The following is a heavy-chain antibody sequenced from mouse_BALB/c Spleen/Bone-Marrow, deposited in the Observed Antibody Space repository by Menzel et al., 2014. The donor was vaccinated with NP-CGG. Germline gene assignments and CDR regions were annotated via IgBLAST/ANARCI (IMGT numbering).Heavy chain of an antibody. J-gene: IGHJ4*01. V-gene: IGHV1-39*01. CDR3: ARRGDGYYGAMDY. Sequence: VQLQQSGPELEKPGASVKISCKASGYSFTGYNMNWVKQSNGKSLEWIGNIDPYSGGTSYNQNFKDKATLTVDKSSSTAYMQLKSLTSEDSAVYYCARRGDGYYGAMDYWGQGTSVTVSS. CDR1: GYSFTGYN. D-gene: IGHD2-3*01. CDR2: IDPYSGGT.